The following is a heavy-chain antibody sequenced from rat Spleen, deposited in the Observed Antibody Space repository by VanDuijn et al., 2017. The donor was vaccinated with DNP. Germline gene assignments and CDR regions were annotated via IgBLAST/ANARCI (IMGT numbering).Heavy chain of an antibody. CDR3: ARSGVVPFDY. D-gene: IGHD4-3*01. J-gene: IGHJ2*01. Sequence: QVQLKESGPGLVQPSQTLSLTCTVSGFSLTSYTVSWVRQPPGKGLEWIAAISSGGSTYYNSALKSRLSISRDTSKSQVFLKMNSLQTEDTAMYFCARSGVVPFDYWGQGVMVTVSS. CDR1: GFSLTSYT. CDR2: ISSGGST. V-gene: IGHV2-6*01.